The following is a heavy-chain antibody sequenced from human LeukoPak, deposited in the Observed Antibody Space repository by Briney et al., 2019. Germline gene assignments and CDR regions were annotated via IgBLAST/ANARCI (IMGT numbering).Heavy chain of an antibody. V-gene: IGHV4-34*01. J-gene: IGHJ4*02. D-gene: IGHD1-26*01. CDR2: INHRGST. CDR3: ASSVGSTDY. Sequence: SETLSLTCAVYGESLSKYYWTWIRQSPGKGLEWIGEINHRGSTNLNPSLKSQVTLSVDTSKHQFSLKLTSMTAADAAVYYCASSVGSTDYWGQGTLVTVSP. CDR1: GESLSKYY.